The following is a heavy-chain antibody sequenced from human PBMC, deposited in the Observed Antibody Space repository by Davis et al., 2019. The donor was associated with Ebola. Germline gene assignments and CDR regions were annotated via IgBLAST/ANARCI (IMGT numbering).Heavy chain of an antibody. CDR2: IGGDIATI. Sequence: GGSLRLSCETSGFNSNNYAMSWVRQAPGKGLEWVAAIGGDIATIYYADSVKGRFTISRDNSKNTLYLQMNSLRAEDTAVYYCAVGRKWLVPYFDYWGQGTLVTVSS. CDR3: AVGRKWLVPYFDY. D-gene: IGHD6-19*01. J-gene: IGHJ4*02. V-gene: IGHV3-23*01. CDR1: GFNSNNYA.